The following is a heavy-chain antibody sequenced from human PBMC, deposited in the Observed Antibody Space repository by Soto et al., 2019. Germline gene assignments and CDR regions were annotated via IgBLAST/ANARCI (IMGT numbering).Heavy chain of an antibody. Sequence: ASVKVSCKASGYTFTSYDINWVRQATGQGLEWMGWMNPNSGNTGYAQKFQGQVTISADKSISTAYLQWSSLKASDTAMYYCARFGHPQRKDYYGMDVWGQGTTVTVSS. D-gene: IGHD2-2*01. V-gene: IGHV1-8*01. CDR1: GYTFTSYD. J-gene: IGHJ6*02. CDR3: ARFGHPQRKDYYGMDV. CDR2: MNPNSGNT.